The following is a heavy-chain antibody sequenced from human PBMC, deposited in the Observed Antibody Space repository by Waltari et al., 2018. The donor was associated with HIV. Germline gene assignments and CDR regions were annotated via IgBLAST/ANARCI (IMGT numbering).Heavy chain of an antibody. CDR3: ARGRYYYDSSCFFDY. CDR2: INSDGTST. D-gene: IGHD3-22*01. CDR1: GFNFSSHW. Sequence: VQLVASGGGLVQPGGSLRLACAASGFNFSSHWMHSVRQAPGKGLVWVSRINSDGTSTSYADSVKGRFTISRDNAKNTLYLQMNSLRAEDTAVYYCARGRYYYDSSCFFDYWGQGTLVTVSS. J-gene: IGHJ4*02. V-gene: IGHV3-74*01.